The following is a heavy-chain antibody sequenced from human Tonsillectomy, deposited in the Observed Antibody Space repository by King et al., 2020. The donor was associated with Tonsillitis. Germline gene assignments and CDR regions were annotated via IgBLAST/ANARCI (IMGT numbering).Heavy chain of an antibody. CDR1: GDSVSTISSA. CDR3: ARDPNSSGWYGLDY. J-gene: IGHJ4*02. CDR2: TYYRSKWCN. V-gene: IGHV6-1*02. D-gene: IGHD6-19*01. Sequence: VQLQQSGPGLVKPSQTLSLTCAISGDSVSTISSAWNWIRQSPSRGLDWLVRTYYRSKWCNVYAASVKSRIAINPDTSKNQFSLQLNSVTPEDTAVYYCARDPNSSGWYGLDYWGQGTLVTVSS.